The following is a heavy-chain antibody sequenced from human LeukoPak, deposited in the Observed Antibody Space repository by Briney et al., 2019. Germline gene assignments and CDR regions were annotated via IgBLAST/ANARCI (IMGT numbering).Heavy chain of an antibody. Sequence: PGGSLRLSCAASGFTFSSCAMSWVRQAPGKGLEWVSTINGSGGSTYYADSVKGRFTISRDNSKNTLYLQMNSLRAEDTAVYYCTRENYVPDSWGQGTLVTVSS. J-gene: IGHJ5*02. D-gene: IGHD3-10*02. V-gene: IGHV3-23*01. CDR2: INGSGGST. CDR3: TRENYVPDS. CDR1: GFTFSSCA.